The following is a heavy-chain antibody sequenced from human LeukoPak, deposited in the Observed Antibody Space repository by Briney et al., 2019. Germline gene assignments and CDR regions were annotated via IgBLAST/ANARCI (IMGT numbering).Heavy chain of an antibody. J-gene: IGHJ5*02. CDR1: GGSISTYY. CDR2: VYYSGST. CDR3: ARDAGTTTPDGFDP. Sequence: PSETLSLTCTVSGGSISTYYWSWIRQPPGKRLEWIGYVYYSGSTKYNSSLKSRINISIDTSKNQFSLKLSSVTAADTAVYYCARDAGTTTPDGFDPWGQGTLVTVSS. V-gene: IGHV4-59*01. D-gene: IGHD2/OR15-2a*01.